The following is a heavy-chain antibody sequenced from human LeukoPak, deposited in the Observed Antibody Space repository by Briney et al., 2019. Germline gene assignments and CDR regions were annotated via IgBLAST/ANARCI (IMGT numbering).Heavy chain of an antibody. CDR1: GFNFRNYD. CDR3: ARGKGSWYIVDY. Sequence: GGSLRLSCAASGFNFRNYDMHWVRQPPGKGLEWVSGIGIAGDTYYPTSVKGRFTISRDNAKNSLYLQMNSLRAEDTAVYYCARGKGSWYIVDYWGQGALVTVSS. J-gene: IGHJ4*02. D-gene: IGHD6-13*01. V-gene: IGHV3-13*01. CDR2: IGIAGDT.